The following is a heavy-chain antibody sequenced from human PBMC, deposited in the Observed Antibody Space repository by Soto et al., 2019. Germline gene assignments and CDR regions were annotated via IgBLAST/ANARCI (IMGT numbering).Heavy chain of an antibody. CDR1: GGSISSYY. CDR3: ARQYSNAFDY. J-gene: IGHJ4*02. V-gene: IGHV4-59*08. D-gene: IGHD1-26*01. CDR2: IHFSGST. Sequence: ASETRSLTCTVSGGSISSYYWSWIRQAPGKGLEWIGYIHFSGSTKYNPSLKSRVTTSMDTSNNQFSLKVTSVTAADTAVYYCARQYSNAFDYWGQGTLVTSPQ.